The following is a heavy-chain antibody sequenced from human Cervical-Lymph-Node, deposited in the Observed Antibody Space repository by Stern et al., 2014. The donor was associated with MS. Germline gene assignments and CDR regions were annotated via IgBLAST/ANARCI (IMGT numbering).Heavy chain of an antibody. J-gene: IGHJ6*02. D-gene: IGHD6-13*01. Sequence: DQLVESGAEVKKPGASVKVSCKASGYTFTSYGISWVRQAPGQGLEWMGWIRAYNGNTNYAQKLQGRVTMTTDTSTSTAYMELRSLRSDDTAVYYCARDWSSSSMDYYGMDVWGQGTTVTVSS. CDR2: IRAYNGNT. CDR1: GYTFTSYG. CDR3: ARDWSSSSMDYYGMDV. V-gene: IGHV1-18*04.